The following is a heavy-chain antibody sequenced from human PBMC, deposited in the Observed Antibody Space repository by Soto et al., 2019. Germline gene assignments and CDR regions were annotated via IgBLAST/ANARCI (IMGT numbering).Heavy chain of an antibody. D-gene: IGHD6-19*01. CDR3: AKRSSYGIGWYFDY. Sequence: EVQLLESGGGLVQPGGSLRLSCAASGFTFRSYAMSWVRQAPGKGLEWVSGISGSATDTHYADSVKGRFTISRDDSKNTLDLQMNSLIAQDTAVYFCAKRSSYGIGWYFDYWGQGTLVTVSS. V-gene: IGHV3-23*01. J-gene: IGHJ4*02. CDR1: GFTFRSYA. CDR2: ISGSATDT.